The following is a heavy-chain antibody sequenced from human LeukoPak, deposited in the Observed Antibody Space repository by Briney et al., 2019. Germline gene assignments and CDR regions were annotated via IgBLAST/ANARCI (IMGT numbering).Heavy chain of an antibody. D-gene: IGHD1-26*01. J-gene: IGHJ4*02. CDR1: GGSFSGHY. CDR2: INDSGNT. CDR3: ARDRGGSYFGSVYYFDY. Sequence: PSETLSLTCAVYGGSFSGHYWSWIRQPPGKGLEWIGEINDSGNTNYNPSLKSRVTLSVDTSKNQFSLKLNSVTAADTAVYYCARDRGGSYFGSVYYFDYWGQGTLVTVSS. V-gene: IGHV4-34*01.